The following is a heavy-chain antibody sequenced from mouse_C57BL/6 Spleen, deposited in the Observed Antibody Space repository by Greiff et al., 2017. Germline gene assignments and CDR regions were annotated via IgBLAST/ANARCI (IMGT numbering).Heavy chain of an antibody. V-gene: IGHV1-36*01. CDR1: GFTFTDYY. J-gene: IGHJ3*01. CDR3: AYGSSHDGFAY. Sequence: DVHLVESGPVLVKPGPSVTISCKASGFTFTDYYMHWVKQSHGKSLEWIGLVYPYNGGTSYTQKFKGTATLPVDTSSSTAYMELNSLTSEDSAVYYCAYGSSHDGFAYWGQGTLVTVSA. CDR2: VYPYNGGT. D-gene: IGHD1-1*01.